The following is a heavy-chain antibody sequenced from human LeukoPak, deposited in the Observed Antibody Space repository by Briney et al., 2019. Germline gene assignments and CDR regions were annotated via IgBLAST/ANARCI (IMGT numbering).Heavy chain of an antibody. V-gene: IGHV2-5*02. CDR2: IYWDDDK. CDR1: GFSLSTYGVG. Sequence: SGPTLVKPTQTLTLTCTFSGFSLSTYGVGVGWIRQPPGKALEWLALIYWDDDKRYSPSLKSRLTITKDTSKNQVVLTMTNMDPVDTATYYCAHSYSDGTAYYYYFDYWGQGTLVTVSS. CDR3: AHSYSDGTAYYYYFDY. J-gene: IGHJ4*02. D-gene: IGHD3-22*01.